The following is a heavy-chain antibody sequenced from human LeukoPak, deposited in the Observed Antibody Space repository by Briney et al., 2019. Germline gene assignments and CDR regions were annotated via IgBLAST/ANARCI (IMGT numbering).Heavy chain of an antibody. D-gene: IGHD3-9*01. V-gene: IGHV1-46*01. Sequence: ASVKVSCKASGYTFTSYYMHWVRQAPGQGLEWMGIINPSGGGTSYAQKFQGRVTMTRDMSTSTVYMELSSVRSEDTAVYFCARGAYTAATGHTWFAGCGQGTLVTVSS. J-gene: IGHJ4*02. CDR3: ARGAYTAATGHTWFAG. CDR1: GYTFTSYY. CDR2: INPSGGGT.